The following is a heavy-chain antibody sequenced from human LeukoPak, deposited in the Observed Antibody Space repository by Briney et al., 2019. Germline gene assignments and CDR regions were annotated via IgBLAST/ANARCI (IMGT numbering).Heavy chain of an antibody. J-gene: IGHJ6*03. CDR1: GGSFSGYY. V-gene: IGHV4-34*01. CDR2: INHSGST. Sequence: SETLSLTCAVYGGSFSGYYWSWIRRPPGKGLEWIGEINHSGSTNYNPSLKSRVTISVDTSKNQFSLKLSSVTAADTAVYYCATTKPHYYYYYYMDVWGKGTTVTVSS. CDR3: ATTKPHYYYYYYMDV.